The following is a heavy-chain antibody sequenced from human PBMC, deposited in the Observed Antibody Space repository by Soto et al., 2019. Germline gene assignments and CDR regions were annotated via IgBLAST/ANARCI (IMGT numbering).Heavy chain of an antibody. J-gene: IGHJ5*02. Sequence: NPSETLSLTCTVSGGSISTNYWSWIRQPPGKGLEWIGYISSSGYTNYNASLKSRITISIDTSKNQFSLKLTSVTAADTAVYYCASLHGARFDPWGQGTLVTVSS. CDR2: ISSSGYT. CDR1: GGSISTNY. CDR3: ASLHGARFDP. V-gene: IGHV4-4*08. D-gene: IGHD4-17*01.